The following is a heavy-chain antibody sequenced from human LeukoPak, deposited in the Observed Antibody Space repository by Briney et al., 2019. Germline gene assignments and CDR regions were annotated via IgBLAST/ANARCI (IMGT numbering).Heavy chain of an antibody. D-gene: IGHD2-2*01. CDR1: GGSFSGYY. Sequence: SETLSLTCAVYGGSFSGYYWSWIRQPPGKGLEWIAEINHSGSTNYNPSLKSRVTISVDTSKNQFSLKLSSVTAADTAVYYCARAEGYCSSTSCPGSWFDPWGQGTLVTVSS. CDR2: INHSGST. CDR3: ARAEGYCSSTSCPGSWFDP. V-gene: IGHV4-34*01. J-gene: IGHJ5*02.